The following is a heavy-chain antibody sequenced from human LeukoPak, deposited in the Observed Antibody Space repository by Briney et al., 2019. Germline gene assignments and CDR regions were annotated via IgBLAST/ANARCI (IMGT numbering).Heavy chain of an antibody. CDR2: ISVSGGST. CDR3: AKNRYQLPIGFDY. Sequence: GGSLRLSCAASGFTLSSYAMSWVRQAPGKGLEWVSAISVSGGSTYNADSVKGRFTMSRDNSKNTLYLQMNSLRAEDTAVYFCAKNRYQLPIGFDYWGQGTLVAVSS. V-gene: IGHV3-23*01. D-gene: IGHD2-2*01. CDR1: GFTLSSYA. J-gene: IGHJ4*02.